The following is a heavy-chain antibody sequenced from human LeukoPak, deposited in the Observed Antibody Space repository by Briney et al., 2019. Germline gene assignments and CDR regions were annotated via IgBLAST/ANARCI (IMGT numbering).Heavy chain of an antibody. Sequence: GGPLRLSCAASGFTVSSSYMYWVRQAPGKGLEWVSFFYRGETTYYAESVRGRFTISRDISKNTLYLLMNSLIPEDTAVYYCAKSMTLQWRGFFDLWGRGTHVTVSS. CDR1: GFTVSSSY. V-gene: IGHV3-53*01. J-gene: IGHJ2*01. CDR3: AKSMTLQWRGFFDL. D-gene: IGHD6-19*01. CDR2: FYRGETT.